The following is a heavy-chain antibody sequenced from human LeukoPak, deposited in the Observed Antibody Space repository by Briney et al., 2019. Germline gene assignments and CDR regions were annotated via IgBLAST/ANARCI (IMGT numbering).Heavy chain of an antibody. CDR1: GGTFSSYA. CDR2: IIPIFGTA. J-gene: IGHJ4*02. D-gene: IGHD2-2*01. CDR3: ARDGQYQLLFL. Sequence: SVKVSCKASGGTFSSYAISWVRQAPGQALEWMGGIIPIFGTANYAQKFQGRVTITADESTSTAYMELSSLSSEDTAVYYCARDGQYQLLFLWGQGILVTVSS. V-gene: IGHV1-69*13.